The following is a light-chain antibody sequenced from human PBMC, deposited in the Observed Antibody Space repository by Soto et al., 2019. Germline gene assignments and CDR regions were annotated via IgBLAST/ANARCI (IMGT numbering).Light chain of an antibody. CDR1: TSNIGNNF. CDR2: SYS. Sequence: QSVLTQPPSASGAPGQRVTISCSGSTSNIGNNFVYWYQHLPGTAPKLVIFSYSRRPSGVPDRFSGSKSATSASLAISGLRFDDEADYYCAAWDDSLNGWVFGGGTKVTVL. CDR3: AAWDDSLNGWV. J-gene: IGLJ3*02. V-gene: IGLV1-47*02.